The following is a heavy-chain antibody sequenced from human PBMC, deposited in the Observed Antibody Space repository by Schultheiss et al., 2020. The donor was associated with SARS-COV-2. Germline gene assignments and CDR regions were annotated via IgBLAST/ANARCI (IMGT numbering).Heavy chain of an antibody. V-gene: IGHV2-70*01. CDR2: IDWDDDK. CDR1: GGSISSYYW. J-gene: IGHJ4*02. D-gene: IGHD3-22*01. CDR3: ARTPHYYDSSGYYFYFDY. Sequence: QTLSLTCTVSGGSISSYYWSWIRQPPGKALEWLAHIDWDDDKRYSTSLKTRLTISKDTSKNQVVLTMTNMDPVDTATYYCARTPHYYDSSGYYFYFDYWGQGTLVTVSS.